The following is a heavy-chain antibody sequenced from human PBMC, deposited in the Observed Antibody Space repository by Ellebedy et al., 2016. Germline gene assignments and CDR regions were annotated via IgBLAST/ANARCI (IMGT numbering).Heavy chain of an antibody. J-gene: IGHJ4*02. CDR3: ARRSAYFFDF. CDR1: GFTFSKFA. V-gene: IGHV3-23*01. CDR2: ITLDGGST. Sequence: GESLKISCAASGFTFSKFAMSWVRQAPGKGLEWVSSITLDGGSTFYADSVKGRFTISRDNSKNTLSLQMNSLRAEDTAVYYCARRSAYFFDFWGQGTLVTVSS.